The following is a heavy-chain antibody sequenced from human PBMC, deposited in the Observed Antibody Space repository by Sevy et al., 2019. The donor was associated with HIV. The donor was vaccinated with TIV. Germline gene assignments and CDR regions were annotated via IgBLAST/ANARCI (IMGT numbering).Heavy chain of an antibody. D-gene: IGHD1-26*01. J-gene: IGHJ3*02. V-gene: IGHV3-15*07. CDR3: TTSGNNAFDN. CDR2: VKSKTAGGTT. CDR1: GFSFTYAW. Sequence: GGSLRLSCAASGFSFTYAWMNWVRQAPGKGLVWVGRVKSKTAGGTTDYAAPVEGRFSISRDDSKNTLYLQMNTLGTEETAVYYFTTSGNNAFDNWGQGTMVTVSS.